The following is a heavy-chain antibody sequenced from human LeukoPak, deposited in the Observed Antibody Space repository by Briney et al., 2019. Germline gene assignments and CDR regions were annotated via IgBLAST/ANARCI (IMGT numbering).Heavy chain of an antibody. Sequence: ASVKVSCKASGYTFISYYMHWVRQAPGRGLEWLAIINPRDGSTTYAQDFQARVTMTRDTSTSTVYMELSSLRSEDTAVYFCARGPFSGSTYHPNYFDYWGQGTLVTVSS. CDR3: ARGPFSGSTYHPNYFDY. V-gene: IGHV1-46*01. CDR2: INPRDGST. J-gene: IGHJ4*02. D-gene: IGHD1-26*01. CDR1: GYTFISYY.